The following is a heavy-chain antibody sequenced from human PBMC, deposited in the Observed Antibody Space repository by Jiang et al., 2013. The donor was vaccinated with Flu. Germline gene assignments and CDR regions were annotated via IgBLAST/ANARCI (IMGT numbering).Heavy chain of an antibody. CDR3: ARLIVHPRVKNGMDV. V-gene: IGHV5-51*01. D-gene: IGHD4-17*01. Sequence: CKGSGYSFTSYWIGWVRQMPGKGLEWMGIIYPGDSYTNYSPSFQGHVTISADKSISTAYLQWSSLKASDTAMYYCARLIVHPRVKNGMDVWGQGTTVTVSS. CDR1: GYSFTSYW. CDR2: IYPGDSYT. J-gene: IGHJ6*02.